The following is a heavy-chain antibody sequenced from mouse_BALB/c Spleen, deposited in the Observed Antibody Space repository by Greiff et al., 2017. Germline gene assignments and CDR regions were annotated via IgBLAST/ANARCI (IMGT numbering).Heavy chain of an antibody. CDR2: INPSNGRT. CDR1: GYTFTSYW. Sequence: QVQLQQSGAELVKPGASVKLSCKASGYTFTSYWMHWVKQRPGQGLEWIGEINPSNGRTNYNEKFKSKATLTVDKSSSTAYMQLSSLTSEDSAVYYCARYGYGFAYWGQGTLVTVSA. V-gene: IGHV1S81*02. J-gene: IGHJ3*01. CDR3: ARYGYGFAY. D-gene: IGHD2-2*01.